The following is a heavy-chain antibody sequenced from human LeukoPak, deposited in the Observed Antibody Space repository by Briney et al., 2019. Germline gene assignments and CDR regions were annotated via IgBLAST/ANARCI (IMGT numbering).Heavy chain of an antibody. D-gene: IGHD6-13*01. V-gene: IGHV3-9*01. CDR1: GFTFDDYA. CDR3: ARDLFSNSWYFVAAY. CDR2: ISWNSGSI. Sequence: GGSLRLSCAASGFTFDDYAMHWVRQAPGKGLEWVSGISWNSGSIGYADSVKGRFTISRDNAKNSLYLQMNSLTAEDTAMYYCARDLFSNSWYFVAAYWGQGTLVTVSS. J-gene: IGHJ4*02.